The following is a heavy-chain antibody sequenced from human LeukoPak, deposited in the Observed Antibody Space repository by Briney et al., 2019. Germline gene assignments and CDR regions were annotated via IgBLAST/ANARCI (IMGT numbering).Heavy chain of an antibody. V-gene: IGHV7-4-1*02. CDR2: INTNTGDP. J-gene: IGHJ4*02. CDR1: GYTFTTHS. Sequence: ASVKVSCKASGYTFTTHSVNWVRQAPGQGLEWVGWINTNTGDPTYAQDFTGRFVFSLDTSVNTAYLQISSLKAEDTAVYYCARSGRDSSYWFFDSWGQGTLVAVSS. D-gene: IGHD6-19*01. CDR3: ARSGRDSSYWFFDS.